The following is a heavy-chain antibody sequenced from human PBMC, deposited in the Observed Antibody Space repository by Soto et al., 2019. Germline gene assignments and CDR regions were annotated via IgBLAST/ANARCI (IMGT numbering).Heavy chain of an antibody. CDR3: ARETSNGWYSYFDY. J-gene: IGHJ4*02. Sequence: GGSLRLSCAASGFTFSSYWMHWVRQAPGKGLVWVSRIDSDGGSTNYADSVKGRFTISRDNAKNTLYLQMNSLRAEDTAVYYCARETSNGWYSYFDYWGQGILVTVSS. D-gene: IGHD6-19*01. CDR1: GFTFSSYW. CDR2: IDSDGGST. V-gene: IGHV3-74*01.